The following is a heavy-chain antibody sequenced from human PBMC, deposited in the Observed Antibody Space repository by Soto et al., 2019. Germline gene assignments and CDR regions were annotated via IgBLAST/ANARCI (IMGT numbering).Heavy chain of an antibody. CDR1: GFRFTNHA. D-gene: IGHD6-13*01. J-gene: IGHJ4*02. V-gene: IGHV3-23*01. CDR3: ARGSTTWFPYYFDS. Sequence: GGSLRLSCEASGFRFTNHAMGWVRQAPGKGLEWVSAISNTGGDTHYTDSVKGRFTISRDNSKNTLFLQLNSLRAEDTAVYFCARGSTTWFPYYFDSWGLGTLVTVSS. CDR2: ISNTGGDT.